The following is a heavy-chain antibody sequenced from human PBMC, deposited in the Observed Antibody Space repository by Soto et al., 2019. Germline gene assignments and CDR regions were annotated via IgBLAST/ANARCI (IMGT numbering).Heavy chain of an antibody. CDR3: AQRPRCCSGGSCHFYWFDP. V-gene: IGHV2-5*02. J-gene: IGHJ5*01. CDR1: GFSLSTSGEG. CDR2: IYWDDDK. Sequence: QITLKKSGPTLVKPTQTLTLTCTFSGFSLSTSGEGVRWIRQPPGKALEWLALIYWDDDKRYSSSLKSRLTISKDTSKNQVVITMTSMDPGDTYTNYCAQRPRCCSGGSCHFYWFDPWGQGTLVNVSS. D-gene: IGHD2-15*01.